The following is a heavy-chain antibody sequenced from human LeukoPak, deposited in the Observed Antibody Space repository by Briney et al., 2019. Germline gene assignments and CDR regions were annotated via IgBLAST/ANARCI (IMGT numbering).Heavy chain of an antibody. V-gene: IGHV4-59*01. Sequence: PSETLSLTCTVSGGSISSYYWSWLRQPPGKGLEWIGYIYYSGSTNYNPSLKSRVTISVDTSKNQFSLKLSSVTAADTAVYYCARLVGYCSSTSCLNHYYYYYMDVWGKGTTVTVSS. CDR2: IYYSGST. CDR3: ARLVGYCSSTSCLNHYYYYYMDV. J-gene: IGHJ6*03. D-gene: IGHD2-2*01. CDR1: GGSISSYY.